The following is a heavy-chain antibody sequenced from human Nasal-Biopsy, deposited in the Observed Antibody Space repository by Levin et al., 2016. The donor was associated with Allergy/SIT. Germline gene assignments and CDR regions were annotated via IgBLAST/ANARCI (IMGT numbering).Heavy chain of an antibody. CDR2: ISSSSGYM. J-gene: IGHJ4*02. Sequence: GGPLRLSCVGSGFMLSSYTMNWVRQAPGKGLEWISSISSSSGYMYYADSVKGRFTISRDNAKNSLYLQMNSLRAEDTAVYYCAKRGQGGFSGPDYWGQGTLVTVSS. V-gene: IGHV3-21*01. CDR3: AKRGQGGFSGPDY. D-gene: IGHD3-16*01. CDR1: GFMLSSYT.